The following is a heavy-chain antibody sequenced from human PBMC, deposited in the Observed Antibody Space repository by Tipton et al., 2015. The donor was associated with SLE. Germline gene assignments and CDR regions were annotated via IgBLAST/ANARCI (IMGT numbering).Heavy chain of an antibody. D-gene: IGHD5-24*01. CDR1: GGSISSYY. V-gene: IGHV4-59*01. CDR2: IYYSGST. J-gene: IGHJ6*02. CDR3: ARVGKRVGSDYYYNYGMDV. Sequence: TLSLTCTVSGGSISSYYWSWIRQPPGKGLEWIGYIYYSGSTNYNPSLKSRVTISVDTSKNQFSLKLSSVTAADTAVYYCARVGKRVGSDYYYNYGMDVWGQGTTVTVSS.